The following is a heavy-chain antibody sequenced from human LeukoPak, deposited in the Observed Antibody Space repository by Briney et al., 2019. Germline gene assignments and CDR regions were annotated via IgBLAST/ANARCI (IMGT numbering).Heavy chain of an antibody. CDR1: GGSISSSNW. D-gene: IGHD3-10*01. Sequence: PSETLSLTCAVSGGSISSSNWWSWVRQPPGKGLEWIGEIYHSGSTNYNPSLKSRVTISVDKSKNQFSLKLSSVTAADTAVYYCATRVQYYYGSGSYGTFDYWGQGTLVTVSS. CDR3: ATRVQYYYGSGSYGTFDY. V-gene: IGHV4-4*02. CDR2: IYHSGST. J-gene: IGHJ4*02.